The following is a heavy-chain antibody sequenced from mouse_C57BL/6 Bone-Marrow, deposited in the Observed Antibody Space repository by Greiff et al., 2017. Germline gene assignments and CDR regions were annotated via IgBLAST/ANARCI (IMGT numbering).Heavy chain of an antibody. CDR2: ISDGGSYT. D-gene: IGHD2-4*01. J-gene: IGHJ2*01. V-gene: IGHV5-4*01. CDR1: GFTFSSYA. Sequence: DVKLVESGGGLVKPGGSLKLSCAASGFTFSSYAMSWVRQTPEKRLEWVATISDGGSYTYYPDNVKGRFTISRDNAKNNLYLQMSHLKSEDTAMYYCARERLDYFDYLGQGTTLTVSS. CDR3: ARERLDYFDY.